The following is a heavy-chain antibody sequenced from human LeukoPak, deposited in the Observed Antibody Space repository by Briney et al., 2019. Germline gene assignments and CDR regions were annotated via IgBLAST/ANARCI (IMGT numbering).Heavy chain of an antibody. CDR1: GGTFSSYA. CDR3: ARGYSYGYYFDY. V-gene: IGHV1-69*05. D-gene: IGHD5-18*01. CDR2: IIPIFGTA. Sequence: ASVKVSCKASGGTFSSYAISWVRQAPGQGLEWMGGIIPIFGTANYAQKFQGRVTMTRDASTSTVYMELRSLRSEDTAVYYCARGYSYGYYFDYWGQGTLVTVSS. J-gene: IGHJ4*02.